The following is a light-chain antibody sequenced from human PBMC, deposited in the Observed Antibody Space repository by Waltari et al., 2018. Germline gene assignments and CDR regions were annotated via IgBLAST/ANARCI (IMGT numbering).Light chain of an antibody. CDR1: SSDVGDYNL. CDR3: CSYAGLGIYV. J-gene: IGLJ1*01. Sequence: QSGLTQPASVSGSPGQSITTSCTGTSSDVGDYNLVSWYQQYPSQAPKLMVYEVTKRTSGVSDRFSGSKSGNTASLTIYGLQSEDEADYYCCSYAGLGIYVFGTGTKVTVL. V-gene: IGLV2-23*02. CDR2: EVT.